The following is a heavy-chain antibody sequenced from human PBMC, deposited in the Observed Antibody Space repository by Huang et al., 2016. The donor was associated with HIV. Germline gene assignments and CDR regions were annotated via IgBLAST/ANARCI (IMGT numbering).Heavy chain of an antibody. Sequence: EEHLVESGGGLVQPGGSLRLSCEASGFKFSNYWMQWVRQAPGKVLMWVSSLKIDGRTTDYADSVKVRFTISRDNAKNTLYLQMSSLTAEDTAIYYCARAGGFEIWGQGTVVTVSS. J-gene: IGHJ3*02. CDR1: GFKFSNYW. V-gene: IGHV3-74*01. CDR3: ARAGGFEI. CDR2: LKIDGRTT. D-gene: IGHD2-15*01.